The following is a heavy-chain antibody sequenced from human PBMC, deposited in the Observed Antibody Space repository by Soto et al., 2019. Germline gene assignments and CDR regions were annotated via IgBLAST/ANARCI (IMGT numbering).Heavy chain of an antibody. CDR3: ARDFRAGYCSGGSCYRDYYYYYGMDV. CDR1: GFTFSSCG. V-gene: IGHV3-33*01. CDR2: IWYDGSNK. D-gene: IGHD2-15*01. J-gene: IGHJ6*02. Sequence: QVQLVESGGGVVQPGRSLRLSCAASGFTFSSCGMHWVRQAPGKGLEWVAVIWYDGSNKYYADSVKGRFTISRDNSKNTLYLQMNSLRAEDTAVYYCARDFRAGYCSGGSCYRDYYYYYGMDVWGQGTTVTVSS.